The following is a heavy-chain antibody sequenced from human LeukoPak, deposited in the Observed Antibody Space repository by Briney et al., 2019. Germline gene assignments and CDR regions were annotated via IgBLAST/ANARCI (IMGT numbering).Heavy chain of an antibody. CDR2: IIGSGSST. D-gene: IGHD1-26*01. Sequence: GGSLRLSCAASGFTFSSYGMHWVRQAPGKGLQWVSVIIGSGSSTYYADSVKGRFTISRDNARNTLYLQMNSLRAEDTAVYYCARQSVGLGYYFDYWGQGTLVTVSS. CDR3: ARQSVGLGYYFDY. CDR1: GFTFSSYG. V-gene: IGHV3-NL1*01. J-gene: IGHJ4*02.